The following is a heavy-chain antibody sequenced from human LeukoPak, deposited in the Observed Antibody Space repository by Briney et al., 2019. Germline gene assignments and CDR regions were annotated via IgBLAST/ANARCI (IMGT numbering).Heavy chain of an antibody. CDR1: GYSFTSYW. V-gene: IGHV5-10-1*01. J-gene: IGHJ4*02. CDR3: ARLGGSWSWGGDY. CDR2: IDPSDSYT. Sequence: GESLRISCMGSGYSFTSYWISWVRQMPGKGLEWMGRIDPSDSYTNYSPSFQGHVTISADKSLSTAYLQWSSLKAADTAMYYCARLGGSWSWGGDYWGQGTLVTVSS. D-gene: IGHD6-13*01.